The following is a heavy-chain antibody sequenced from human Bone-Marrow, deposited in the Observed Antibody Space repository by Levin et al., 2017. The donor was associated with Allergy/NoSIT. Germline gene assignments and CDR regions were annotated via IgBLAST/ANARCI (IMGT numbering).Heavy chain of an antibody. CDR1: GFTFSSYW. CDR2: IYNDGSRT. D-gene: IGHD5-12*01. Sequence: GESLKISCAASGFTFSSYWMHWVRQAPGKGLVWVSRIYNDGSRTTYADSVKGRFTISRDNARNTVYLQVNSLRVEDTAVYYCARGSDGYDLEYWGQGALVTVAS. CDR3: ARGSDGYDLEY. V-gene: IGHV3-74*01. J-gene: IGHJ4*02.